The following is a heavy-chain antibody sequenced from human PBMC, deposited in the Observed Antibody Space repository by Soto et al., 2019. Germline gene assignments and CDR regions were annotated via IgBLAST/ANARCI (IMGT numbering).Heavy chain of an antibody. D-gene: IGHD6-13*01. CDR3: ARVEYSSSWWMGYYYYCGMDV. Sequence: PGGSLRLSCAASGFTFSSYGMHWVRQAPGKGLEWVAVIWYDGSNKYYADSVKGRFTISRDNSKNTLYLQMNSLRAEDTAVYYCARVEYSSSWWMGYYYYCGMDVWGQGTTVTVSS. CDR1: GFTFSSYG. CDR2: IWYDGSNK. V-gene: IGHV3-33*01. J-gene: IGHJ6*02.